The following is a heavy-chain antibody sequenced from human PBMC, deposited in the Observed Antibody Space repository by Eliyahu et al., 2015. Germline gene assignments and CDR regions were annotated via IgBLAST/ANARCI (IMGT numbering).Heavy chain of an antibody. J-gene: IGHJ4*02. CDR1: GGXXSSGGYY. D-gene: IGHD6-13*01. CDR3: AREVEQQLAFDY. V-gene: IGHV4-31*03. Sequence: QVQLQESGPGLVXPSQTLSLTCTVPGGXXSSGGYYWSWIRQHPGKGLEGXGDIYYSGXTYYNPSLKSRVTISVDTSKNQFSLKLSSVTAADTAVYYCAREVEQQLAFDYWGQGTLVTVSS. CDR2: IYYSGXT.